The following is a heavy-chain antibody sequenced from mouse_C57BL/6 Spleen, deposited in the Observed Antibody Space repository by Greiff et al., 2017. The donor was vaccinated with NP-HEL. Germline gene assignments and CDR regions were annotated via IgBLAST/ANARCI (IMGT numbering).Heavy chain of an antibody. Sequence: QVQLQQPGAELVRPGSSVKLSCKASGYTFTSYWMHWVKQRPIQGLEWIGNIDPSDSETHYNQKFKDKATLTVDKSSSTAYMQLSSLTSEDSAVYYCAREGKFFYDYDGTYFDYWGQGTTLTVSS. CDR1: GYTFTSYW. J-gene: IGHJ2*01. D-gene: IGHD2-4*01. CDR2: IDPSDSET. CDR3: AREGKFFYDYDGTYFDY. V-gene: IGHV1-52*01.